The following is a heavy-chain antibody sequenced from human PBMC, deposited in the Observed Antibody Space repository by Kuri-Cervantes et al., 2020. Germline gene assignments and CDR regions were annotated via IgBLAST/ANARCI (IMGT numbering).Heavy chain of an antibody. CDR1: GFTFSSYG. CDR2: ISYDGSNK. Sequence: GESLKISCAASGFTFSSYGMHWVRQAPGKGLEWVAVISYDGSNKYYADSVKGRFTISRDNSKNTLYLQMNSLRAEDTAVYYCARSRYRYCSGGSCYCFDYWGQGTLVTVSS. J-gene: IGHJ4*02. D-gene: IGHD2-15*01. V-gene: IGHV3-30*03. CDR3: ARSRYRYCSGGSCYCFDY.